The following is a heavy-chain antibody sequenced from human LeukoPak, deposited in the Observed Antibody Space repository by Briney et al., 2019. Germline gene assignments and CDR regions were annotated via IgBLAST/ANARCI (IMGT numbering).Heavy chain of an antibody. V-gene: IGHV3-53*01. CDR1: GFTVSSNY. CDR2: IYSGGDT. D-gene: IGHD3-10*01. CDR3: ARDNYGSGSNWFDP. J-gene: IGHJ5*02. Sequence: PGGSLRLSCAASGFTVSSNYMSWVRQAPGKGLEWVSVIYSGGDTYYADSVKGRFTISRDSSKNTLFLQMNSLTAEDTAVYYCARDNYGSGSNWFDPWGQGTLVTVSS.